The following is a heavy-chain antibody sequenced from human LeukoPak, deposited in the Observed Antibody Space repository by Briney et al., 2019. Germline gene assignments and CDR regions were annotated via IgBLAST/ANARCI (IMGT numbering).Heavy chain of an antibody. D-gene: IGHD4-17*01. Sequence: GGSLRLSCAASGLTISSNYMSWVRQAPGKGLEWVSVIYSGGSTFYADSVKGRFTISRDNSKDTLYLQMNSLRAEDTAVYYCARGPSDYGYYYYGMDVWGKGTTVAVSS. CDR1: GLTISSNY. CDR2: IYSGGST. V-gene: IGHV3-53*01. J-gene: IGHJ6*04. CDR3: ARGPSDYGYYYYGMDV.